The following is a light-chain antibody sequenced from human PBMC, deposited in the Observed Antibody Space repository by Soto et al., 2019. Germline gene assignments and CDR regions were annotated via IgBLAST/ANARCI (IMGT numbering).Light chain of an antibody. J-gene: IGLJ2*01. CDR1: SSDIGAYNF. V-gene: IGLV2-14*03. Sequence: QSALTQPASVSGSPGQSITISCTGTSSDIGAYNFVSWFQQVPGKAPKPIISDVSNRPSGVSNRFSGSKSGNTASLTISGLQAEDEGDYYCSSYTTSSTLVFGGGTKLTVL. CDR2: DVS. CDR3: SSYTTSSTLV.